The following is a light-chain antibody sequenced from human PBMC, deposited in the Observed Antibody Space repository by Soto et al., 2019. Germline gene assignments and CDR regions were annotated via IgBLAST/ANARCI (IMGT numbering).Light chain of an antibody. CDR3: QQTYSDIS. V-gene: IGKV1-39*01. CDR1: RTINTY. J-gene: IGKJ4*01. Sequence: DVRMTQSPSSLSASVGDTITITCRASRTINTYLNWFQQKPGEPPRLLIYGASTLHDGVPSRFSGSWSWADFTLTISGLQPEDFASYHCQQTYSDISFGGGTKV. CDR2: GAS.